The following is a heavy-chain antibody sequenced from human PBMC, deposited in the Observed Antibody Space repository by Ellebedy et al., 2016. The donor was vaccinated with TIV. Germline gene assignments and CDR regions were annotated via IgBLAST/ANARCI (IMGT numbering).Heavy chain of an antibody. CDR1: GLTLNNYV. Sequence: PGGSLRLSCVASGLTLNNYVMIWVRQAPGKGLEWVASISSRSSYIYYADSVKGRFSISRDNAEKSLFLQMGSLRAEDTAIYYCARDNDGDGFDYWGQGTLVTVSS. J-gene: IGHJ4*02. CDR2: ISSRSSYI. V-gene: IGHV3-21*01. D-gene: IGHD3-10*01. CDR3: ARDNDGDGFDY.